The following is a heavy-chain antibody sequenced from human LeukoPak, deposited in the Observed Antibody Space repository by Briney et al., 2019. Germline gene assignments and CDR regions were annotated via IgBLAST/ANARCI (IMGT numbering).Heavy chain of an antibody. CDR1: GFIFNNYA. CDR2: ISWNSGTI. CDR3: ARDNRRHYTSGPNPDSLH. J-gene: IGHJ4*02. Sequence: GGSLRLSCAGSGFIFNNYAMHWVRQPPGKGLEWVSGISWNSGTIDYADSVRGRFTISRDNAKNSLYLQMDSLRVEDTAFYYCARDNRRHYTSGPNPDSLHWGQGALVTVSS. V-gene: IGHV3-9*01. D-gene: IGHD6-19*01.